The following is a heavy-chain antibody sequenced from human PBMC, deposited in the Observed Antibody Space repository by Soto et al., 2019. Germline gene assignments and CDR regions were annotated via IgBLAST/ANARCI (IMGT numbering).Heavy chain of an antibody. Sequence: ASVKLSCKASGYTFTGYYMHWVRQAPGQGLEWMGWINPNSGGTNYAQKFQGWVTMTRDTSISTAYMELSRLRSDDTAVYYCARGDTVTAPFDYWGQGTLVTVSS. CDR1: GYTFTGYY. CDR3: ARGDTVTAPFDY. D-gene: IGHD4-17*01. J-gene: IGHJ4*02. V-gene: IGHV1-2*04. CDR2: INPNSGGT.